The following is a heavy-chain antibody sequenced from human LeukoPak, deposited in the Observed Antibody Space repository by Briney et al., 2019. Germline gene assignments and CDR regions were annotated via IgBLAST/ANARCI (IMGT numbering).Heavy chain of an antibody. V-gene: IGHV4-39*01. J-gene: IGHJ4*02. D-gene: IGHD6-13*01. CDR2: IYYSGST. CDR3: ASNYLPLGGSSCPFDY. Sequence: PSESLSLTCTVSGGSISGSAYYWGWIRQPPGKGLEWIGSIYYSGSTYYNPSLKSRVTISVDTSKNQFSLKLSSVTAADTAVYYCASNYLPLGGSSCPFDYWGQGTLVTVSS. CDR1: GGSISGSAYY.